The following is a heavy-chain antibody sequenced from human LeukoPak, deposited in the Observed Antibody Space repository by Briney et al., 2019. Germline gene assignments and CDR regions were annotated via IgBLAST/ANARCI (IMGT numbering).Heavy chain of an antibody. J-gene: IGHJ4*02. D-gene: IGHD2-2*01. CDR2: IYYSGST. Sequence: PSETLSLTCTVSGGSISSSSYYWGWIRQPPGKGLEWIGSIYYSGSTYYNPSLKSRVTISVDTSKNQFSLKLSSVTAADTAVYYCARGLVVPAATNWGEEDRGLGEIDYWGQGTLVTVSS. V-gene: IGHV4-39*07. CDR3: ARGLVVPAATNWGEEDRGLGEIDY. CDR1: GGSISSSSYY.